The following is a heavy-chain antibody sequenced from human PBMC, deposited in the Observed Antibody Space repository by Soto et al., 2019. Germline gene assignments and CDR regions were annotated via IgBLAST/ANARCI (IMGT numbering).Heavy chain of an antibody. Sequence: PGGSLRLSCAASGFTFDDYAMHWVRQAPGKGLEWVSGISWNSGSIGYADSVKGRFTISRDNAKNSPYLQMNSLRAEDTALYYCAKGGPNNYYYYGMDVWGQGTTVTVSS. CDR2: ISWNSGSI. CDR1: GFTFDDYA. D-gene: IGHD1-26*01. CDR3: AKGGPNNYYYYGMDV. J-gene: IGHJ6*02. V-gene: IGHV3-9*01.